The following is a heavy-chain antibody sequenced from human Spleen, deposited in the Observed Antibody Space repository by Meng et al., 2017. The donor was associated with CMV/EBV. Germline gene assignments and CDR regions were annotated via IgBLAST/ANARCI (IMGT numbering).Heavy chain of an antibody. Sequence: ASVKVSCKASGYTFTSYGISWVRQAPGQGLEGMGWISAYNGNTNYAQKLQGRVTMTTDTSTSTAYMELRSLRSDDTAVYYCARAQSVVVPADLYYYYGMDVWGQGTTVTSP. D-gene: IGHD2-2*01. V-gene: IGHV1-18*01. CDR3: ARAQSVVVPADLYYYYGMDV. CDR1: GYTFTSYG. CDR2: ISAYNGNT. J-gene: IGHJ6*02.